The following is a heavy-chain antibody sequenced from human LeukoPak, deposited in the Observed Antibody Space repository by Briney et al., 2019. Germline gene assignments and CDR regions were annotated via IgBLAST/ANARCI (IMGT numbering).Heavy chain of an antibody. Sequence: PGGSLRLSCEASGFSFRSFAMSWVRQAPGKGLEWLSGISASGHYIYQADSVKGRFTISRDNSKNTLYLEINSLKVEDTAVYYCARDGSWGDYQFYFYMDVWGKGTTVTVSS. CDR2: ISASGHYI. D-gene: IGHD2-2*01. CDR3: ARDGSWGDYQFYFYMDV. V-gene: IGHV3-23*01. CDR1: GFSFRSFA. J-gene: IGHJ6*03.